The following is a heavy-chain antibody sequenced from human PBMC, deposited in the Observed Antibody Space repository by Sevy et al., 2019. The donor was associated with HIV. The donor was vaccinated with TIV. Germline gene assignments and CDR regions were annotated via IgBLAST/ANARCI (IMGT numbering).Heavy chain of an antibody. J-gene: IGHJ4*02. V-gene: IGHV3-11*01. CDR3: ARVPTVATMVDF. Sequence: GGSRLSCAASGFSFSDYYMSWMRQAPGEGLEWVSYISGSGSGVFYADSVKGRVTISRDNAKNSLYLQLSSLRVEETAVYYCARVPTVATMVDFWGQGALVTVSS. D-gene: IGHD5-12*01. CDR1: GFSFSDYY. CDR2: ISGSGSGV.